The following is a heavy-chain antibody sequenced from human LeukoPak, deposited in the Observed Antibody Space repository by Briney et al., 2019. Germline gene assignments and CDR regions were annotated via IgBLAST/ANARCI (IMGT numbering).Heavy chain of an antibody. D-gene: IGHD3-10*01. CDR1: GLTFSTYW. V-gene: IGHV3-7*01. CDR3: AGVIAMVRGGDV. Sequence: GGSLRLSCAASGLTFSTYWMTWVRQAPGKGREWVANIKQDGSEKNYVDSVKGRFTISRDNAKNSLYLQMNSLRVEDTAVYYCAGVIAMVRGGDVWGKGTTVTVSS. CDR2: IKQDGSEK. J-gene: IGHJ6*04.